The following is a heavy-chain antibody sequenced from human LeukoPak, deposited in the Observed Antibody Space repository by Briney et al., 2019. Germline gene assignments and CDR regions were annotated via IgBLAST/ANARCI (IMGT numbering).Heavy chain of an antibody. CDR1: GFTFTNFA. J-gene: IGHJ4*02. Sequence: PGGSLRLSCAASGFTFTNFAMHWVRQAPGKGLEWVSSISSSSSYIYYADSVKGRFTISRDNAKNSLYLQMNSLRVEDTAVYYCARGWVTTPIDYWGQGTLITVSS. CDR2: ISSSSSYI. V-gene: IGHV3-21*01. CDR3: ARGWVTTPIDY. D-gene: IGHD3-22*01.